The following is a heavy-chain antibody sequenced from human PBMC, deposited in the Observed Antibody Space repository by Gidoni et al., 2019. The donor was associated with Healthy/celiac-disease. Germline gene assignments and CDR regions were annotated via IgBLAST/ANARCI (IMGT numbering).Heavy chain of an antibody. D-gene: IGHD6-19*01. CDR1: GVSISSYY. CDR3: ARDPIAVAATYYGMDV. J-gene: IGHJ6*02. Sequence: QVQLQESGPGLVKPSETLSLTCTVSGVSISSYYWSWIRQPAGKGLEWIGRIYTSGSTNYNPSLKSRVTMSVDTSKNQFSLKLSSVTAADTAVYYCARDPIAVAATYYGMDVWGQGTTVTVSS. V-gene: IGHV4-4*07. CDR2: IYTSGST.